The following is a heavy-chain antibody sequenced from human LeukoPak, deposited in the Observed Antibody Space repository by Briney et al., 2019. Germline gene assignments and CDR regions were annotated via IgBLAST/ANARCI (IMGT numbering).Heavy chain of an antibody. D-gene: IGHD4-17*01. J-gene: IGHJ4*02. CDR2: INHSGST. CDR1: GGSFSGYY. Sequence: SETLSLTCAVYGGSFSGYYWSWIRQPPGKGLEWSGEINHSGSTNYNPSLKSRVTISVDTSKNQFSLKLSSVTAADTAVYYCARDHYGDYAHVPSDYWGQGTLVTVSS. V-gene: IGHV4-34*01. CDR3: ARDHYGDYAHVPSDY.